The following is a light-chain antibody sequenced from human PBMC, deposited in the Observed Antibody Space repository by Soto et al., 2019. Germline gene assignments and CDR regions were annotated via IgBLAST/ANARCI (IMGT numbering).Light chain of an antibody. J-gene: IGKJ1*01. CDR1: QSISDT. CDR2: GAS. CDR3: QQYYNWPRT. V-gene: IGKV3-15*01. Sequence: EIVMTQSPATLSVSPGGRATPSCRASQSISDTLAWYQQKPGQAPRLLTYGASTRATGIPARFSGSGSGTEFTLTISSLQPEDFAVYYCQQYYNWPRTFGQGTKVDIK.